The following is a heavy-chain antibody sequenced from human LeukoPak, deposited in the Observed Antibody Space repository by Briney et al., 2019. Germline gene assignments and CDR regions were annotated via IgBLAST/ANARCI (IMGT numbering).Heavy chain of an antibody. Sequence: PGGSLRLSCAASGFTFSSYAMHSVRQAPGKGLEWVAVISYDGSNKYYADSVKGRFTISRDNSKNTLYLQMNSLRAEDTAVYYCARDSRSSSLKWGQGTLVTVSS. D-gene: IGHD6-13*01. J-gene: IGHJ4*02. CDR3: ARDSRSSSLK. V-gene: IGHV3-30*04. CDR2: ISYDGSNK. CDR1: GFTFSSYA.